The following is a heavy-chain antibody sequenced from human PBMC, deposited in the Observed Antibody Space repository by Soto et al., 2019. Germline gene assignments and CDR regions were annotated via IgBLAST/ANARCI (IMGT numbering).Heavy chain of an antibody. CDR2: IYSGGST. V-gene: IGHV3-66*01. J-gene: IGHJ4*02. CDR3: ARVSRGKDWNDPLYYFDY. D-gene: IGHD1-1*01. Sequence: GGALRLSCAASGFTFSDYYMSWLRQAPGKGLEWVSVIYSGGSTYYADSVKGRFTISRDNSKNTLYLQMNSLRAEDTAVYYCARVSRGKDWNDPLYYFDYWGQGTLVTVSS. CDR1: GFTFSDYY.